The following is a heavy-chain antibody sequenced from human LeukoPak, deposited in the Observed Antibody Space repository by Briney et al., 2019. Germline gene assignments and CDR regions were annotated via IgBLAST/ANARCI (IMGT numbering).Heavy chain of an antibody. CDR3: ARGRVAYSAYYFDY. V-gene: IGHV4-59*01. CDR2: IYYTGNT. D-gene: IGHD2-15*01. J-gene: IGHJ4*02. Sequence: SETLSLTCTVSGDSITNYFWSWIRQPPGKGLEWIGYIYYTGNTNYKPSLKSRVTISVGTSTNQFSLRLRSVTAADTAVYYCARGRVAYSAYYFDYWGRGTLVTISS. CDR1: GDSITNYF.